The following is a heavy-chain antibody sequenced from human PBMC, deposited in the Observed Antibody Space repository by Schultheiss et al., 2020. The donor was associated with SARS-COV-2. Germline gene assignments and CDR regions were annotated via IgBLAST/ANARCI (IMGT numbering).Heavy chain of an antibody. D-gene: IGHD5-18*01. Sequence: GGSLRLSCAASGFTFSSYSMNWVRQAPGKGLELVSSISSSSSYIYYADSVKGRFTISRDNAKNSLYLKMNSLRAGDTAVYYCAREVDTAMDTDYWGQGTLVTVSS. J-gene: IGHJ4*02. CDR3: AREVDTAMDTDY. CDR1: GFTFSSYS. CDR2: ISSSSSYI. V-gene: IGHV3-21*01.